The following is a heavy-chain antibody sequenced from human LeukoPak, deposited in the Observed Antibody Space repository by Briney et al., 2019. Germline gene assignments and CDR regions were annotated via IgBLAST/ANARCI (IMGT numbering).Heavy chain of an antibody. J-gene: IGHJ4*02. D-gene: IGHD2-8*01. CDR1: GGSISSYY. Sequence: SETLSLTCTVSGGSISSYYWSWIRQPAGKGLEWIGRIYTSGSTNYNPSLKSRVTMSVDTSKNQFSLKLSSVTAADTAVYYCARSLGYCTNGGCPRYFDYWGQGTLVTVSS. CDR3: ARSLGYCTNGGCPRYFDY. CDR2: IYTSGST. V-gene: IGHV4-4*07.